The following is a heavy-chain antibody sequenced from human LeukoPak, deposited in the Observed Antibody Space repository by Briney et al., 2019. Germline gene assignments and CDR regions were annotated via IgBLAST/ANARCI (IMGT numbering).Heavy chain of an antibody. J-gene: IGHJ4*02. CDR3: GRDEIRLNILVVVDPDGF. CDR2: ISYDGSKT. Sequence: GGSLRLSCAASGFTFSSYGMYWVRQAPGKGLEWVAVISYDGSKTYYADSVKGRFTISRDNSKNTLYLEMNSVRGEDTAVYYCGRDEIRLNILVVVDPDGFWGQGTLVTVSS. CDR1: GFTFSSYG. D-gene: IGHD2-15*01. V-gene: IGHV3-30*03.